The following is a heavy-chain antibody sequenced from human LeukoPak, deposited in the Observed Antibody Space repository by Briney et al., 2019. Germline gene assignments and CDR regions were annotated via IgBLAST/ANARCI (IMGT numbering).Heavy chain of an antibody. D-gene: IGHD6-13*01. CDR1: GGSISSGSYY. CDR2: IYTSGST. Sequence: SETLSLTCTVSGGSISSGSYYWSCIRQPAGKGLEWIGRIYTSGSTNYNPSLKSRVTISVDTSKNQFSLKLSSVTAADTAVYYCASQYSSSWYPYYWGQGTLVTVSS. J-gene: IGHJ4*02. CDR3: ASQYSSSWYPYY. V-gene: IGHV4-61*02.